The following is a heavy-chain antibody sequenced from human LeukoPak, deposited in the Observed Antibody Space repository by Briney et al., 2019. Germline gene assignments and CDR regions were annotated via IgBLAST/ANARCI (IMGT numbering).Heavy chain of an antibody. Sequence: GASVKVSCKASGGTFSSYAISWVRQAPGQGLEWMGGIIPIFGTANYAQKFQGRVTITADESTSTAYMELSSLRSEDTAVYYCAGGGRIAAALWFDPWGQGTLVTVSS. CDR3: AGGGRIAAALWFDP. CDR1: GGTFSSYA. J-gene: IGHJ5*02. V-gene: IGHV1-69*13. D-gene: IGHD6-13*01. CDR2: IIPIFGTA.